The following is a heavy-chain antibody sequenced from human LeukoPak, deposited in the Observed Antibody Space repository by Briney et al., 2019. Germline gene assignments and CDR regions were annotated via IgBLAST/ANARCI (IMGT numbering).Heavy chain of an antibody. V-gene: IGHV1-2*02. CDR3: ARDRPYSGSAYFDY. Sequence: ASVKVSCKASGYTFTGYYMHWVRQAPGQGLGWMGWINPNSGGTNYAQKFQGRVTMTRDTSISTAYMELSRLRSDDTAVYYCARDRPYSGSAYFDYWGQGTLVTVSS. D-gene: IGHD1-26*01. CDR2: INPNSGGT. CDR1: GYTFTGYY. J-gene: IGHJ4*02.